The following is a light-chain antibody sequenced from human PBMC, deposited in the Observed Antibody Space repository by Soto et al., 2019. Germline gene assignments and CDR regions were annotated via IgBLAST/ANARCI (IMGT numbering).Light chain of an antibody. Sequence: VVTQAPSVSGAPGQRVTISCTGSSSNIGAGYDVHWYQQLPGTAPKLLIYGNSNRPSGVPDRFSGSKSGTSASLAITGLQAEDEADYYGQSYDSSLSGSVFGTGTKLTVL. CDR3: QSYDSSLSGSV. J-gene: IGLJ1*01. CDR1: SSNIGAGYD. V-gene: IGLV1-40*01. CDR2: GNS.